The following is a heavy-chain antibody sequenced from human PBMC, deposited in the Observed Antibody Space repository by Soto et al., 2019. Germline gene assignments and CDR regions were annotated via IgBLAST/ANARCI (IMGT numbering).Heavy chain of an antibody. V-gene: IGHV4-39*01. D-gene: IGHD3-10*01. CDR1: GGSISSSSYY. Sequence: SETLSLTCTVSGGSISSSSYYWGWIRQPPGKGLEWIGRIYYRGSTYYNPSLKSRGTISVGTAKNQFSLKLSSVTAADTAVYYCARHLWFGELLHLGQGALLTVSS. CDR2: IYYRGST. CDR3: ARHLWFGELLH. J-gene: IGHJ4*01.